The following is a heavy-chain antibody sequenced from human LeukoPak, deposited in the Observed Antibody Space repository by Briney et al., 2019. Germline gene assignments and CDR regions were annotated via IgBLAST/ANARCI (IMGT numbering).Heavy chain of an antibody. CDR1: GFTVSSNY. CDR3: ARDLRYCSSTSCVTYYGMDV. D-gene: IGHD2-2*01. J-gene: IGHJ6*02. Sequence: GGSLRLSCAASGFTVSSNYMSWVRQAPGKGLEWVSAIYSGGSTYYADSVKGRFTISRHNSKNTLYLQMNSLRAEDTAVYYCARDLRYCSSTSCVTYYGMDVWGQGTTVTVSS. CDR2: IYSGGST. V-gene: IGHV3-53*04.